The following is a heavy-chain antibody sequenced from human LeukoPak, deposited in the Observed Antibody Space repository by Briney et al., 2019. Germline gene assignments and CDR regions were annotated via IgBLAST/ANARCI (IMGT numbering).Heavy chain of an antibody. CDR1: GGTFSSYA. CDR3: ARGISSSYVRSNFDY. J-gene: IGHJ4*02. V-gene: IGHV1-69*13. CDR2: IIPIFGTA. Sequence: SVKVSCKASGGTFSSYAISWVRQAPGQGLEWMGGIIPIFGTANYAQKFQGRVTITADESTSTAYMELSSLRSEDTAVYYCARGISSSYVRSNFDYWGQGTLVTVSS. D-gene: IGHD5-12*01.